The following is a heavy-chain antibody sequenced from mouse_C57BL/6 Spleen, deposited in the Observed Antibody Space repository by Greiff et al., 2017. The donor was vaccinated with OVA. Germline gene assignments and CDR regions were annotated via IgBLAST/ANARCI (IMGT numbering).Heavy chain of an antibody. CDR3: ARWGTTPRFDY. J-gene: IGHJ2*01. Sequence: QVQLKQSGAELVKPGASVKISCKASGYAFSSYWMNWVKQRPGKGLEWIGQIYPGDGDTNYNGKFKGKATLTADKSSSTAYMQLSSLTSEDSAVYFCARWGTTPRFDYWGQGTTLTVSS. CDR2: IYPGDGDT. V-gene: IGHV1-80*01. D-gene: IGHD1-1*01. CDR1: GYAFSSYW.